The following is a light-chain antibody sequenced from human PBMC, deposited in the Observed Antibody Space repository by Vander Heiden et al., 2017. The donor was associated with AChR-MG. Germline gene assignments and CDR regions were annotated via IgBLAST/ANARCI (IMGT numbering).Light chain of an antibody. J-gene: IGKJ4*01. CDR3: QESDNVPLT. Sequence: DIQMTQSPSSLSASVGDRVTITCRASQSISSYLNWFQQKPGKAPKLLIYAASSLQSGVPSRFSGSGSGTDFTLTISRLQPEDFATYYCQESDNVPLTFGGGTKVESK. V-gene: IGKV1-39*01. CDR1: QSISSY. CDR2: AAS.